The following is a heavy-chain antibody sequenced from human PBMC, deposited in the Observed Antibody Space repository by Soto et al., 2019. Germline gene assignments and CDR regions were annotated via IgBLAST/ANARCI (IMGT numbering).Heavy chain of an antibody. Sequence: VKVSCKASGYTFTGHYIHWVRQAPEQGPEWMGEIGPESGATRYAQKFQGRVTMTRDMSITTVYMELNNLSPDDTAVYYCGRGRSGQIVVFYWGQGTPVTVS. CDR1: GYTFTGHY. CDR2: IGPESGAT. CDR3: GRGRSGQIVVFY. V-gene: IGHV1-2*02. J-gene: IGHJ4*02. D-gene: IGHD5-12*01.